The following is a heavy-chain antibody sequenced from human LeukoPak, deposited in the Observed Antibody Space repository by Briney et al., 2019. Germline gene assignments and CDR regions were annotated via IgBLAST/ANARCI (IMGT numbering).Heavy chain of an antibody. CDR1: GFTFSSYA. CDR3: ARDLGPYDFWSGYSYYGMDV. D-gene: IGHD3-3*01. J-gene: IGHJ6*02. Sequence: PGGSLRLSCAASGFTFSSYAMHWVRQAPGRGLEWVAVISFDGSNKYYADSVKGRFTISRDNSKNTLYLQMNSLRAEDTAVYYCARDLGPYDFWSGYSYYGMDVWGQGTTVTVSS. V-gene: IGHV3-30-3*01. CDR2: ISFDGSNK.